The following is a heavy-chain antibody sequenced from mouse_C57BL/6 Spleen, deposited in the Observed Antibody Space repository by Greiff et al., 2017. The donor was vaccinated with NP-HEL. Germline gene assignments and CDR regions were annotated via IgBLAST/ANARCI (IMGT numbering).Heavy chain of an antibody. Sequence: EVKLVESGGDLVKPGGSLKLSCAASGFTFSSYGMSWVRQTPDKRLEWVATISSGGSYTYYPDSVKGRFTISRDNAKNTLYLQMSSLKSEDTAMYYCARRILKAFDYWGQGTTLTVSS. V-gene: IGHV5-6*02. J-gene: IGHJ2*01. CDR1: GFTFSSYG. CDR3: ARRILKAFDY. CDR2: ISSGGSYT.